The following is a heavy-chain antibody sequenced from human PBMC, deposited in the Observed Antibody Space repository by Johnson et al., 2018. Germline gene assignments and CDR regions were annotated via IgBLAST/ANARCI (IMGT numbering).Heavy chain of an antibody. CDR3: AMGENYDYVWGSYRSGDHAFDI. CDR1: GGSISSSSYY. J-gene: IGHJ3*02. Sequence: QVQLQESGPGLVKPSETLSLTCTVSGGSISSSSYYWGWIRQPPGKGLEWIGSIYYSGSTYYNPSLKSRVTISVDTSKNQLPLKLSSVTAADTAVYYRAMGENYDYVWGSYRSGDHAFDIWGQGTMVTVSS. V-gene: IGHV4-39*07. D-gene: IGHD3-16*02. CDR2: IYYSGST.